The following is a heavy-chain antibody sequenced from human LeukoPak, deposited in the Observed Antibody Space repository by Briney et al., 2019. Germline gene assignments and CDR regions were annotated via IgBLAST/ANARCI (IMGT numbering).Heavy chain of an antibody. CDR3: ARSLSYDSSGYPYYFDY. CDR2: ISSSSSYI. J-gene: IGHJ4*02. Sequence: GGSLRLSCAASGFTFSSYSMNLVRQAPGKELEWVSSISSSSSYIYYADSVKGRFTISRDNAKNSLYLQMNSLRAEDTAVYYCARSLSYDSSGYPYYFDYWGQGTLVTVSS. V-gene: IGHV3-21*01. D-gene: IGHD3-22*01. CDR1: GFTFSSYS.